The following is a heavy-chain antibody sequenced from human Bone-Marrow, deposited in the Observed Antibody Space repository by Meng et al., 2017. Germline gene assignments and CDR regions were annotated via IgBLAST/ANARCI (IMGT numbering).Heavy chain of an antibody. D-gene: IGHD3-9*01. CDR1: GGSISSSSYY. J-gene: IGHJ5*02. CDR3: ATLPEYYDILTGYPQQRRVNWFDP. Sequence: SETLSLTCTVSGGSISSSSYYWGWIRQPPGKGLEWIGSIYYSGSTYYNPSLKSRVTISVDTSKNQFSLKLSSVTAADTAVYYCATLPEYYDILTGYPQQRRVNWFDPWGQGTLVTVSS. CDR2: IYYSGST. V-gene: IGHV4-39*07.